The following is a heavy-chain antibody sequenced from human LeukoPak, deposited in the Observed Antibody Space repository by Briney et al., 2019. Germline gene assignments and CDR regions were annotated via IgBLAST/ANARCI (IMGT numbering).Heavy chain of an antibody. CDR3: ARDYYGSGSYFPMDV. Sequence: GGSLRLSCAVSGFTFSSYSMNWVRQAPGKGLEWVSSISSSSSYIYYADSVKGRFTISRDNAKNSLYLQMNSLRAEDTAVYYCARDYYGSGSYFPMDVWGKGTTVTVSS. CDR2: ISSSSSYI. V-gene: IGHV3-21*01. CDR1: GFTFSSYS. D-gene: IGHD3-10*01. J-gene: IGHJ6*03.